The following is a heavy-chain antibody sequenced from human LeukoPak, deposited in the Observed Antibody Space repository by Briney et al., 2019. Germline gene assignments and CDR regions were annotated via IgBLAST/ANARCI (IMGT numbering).Heavy chain of an antibody. CDR1: GFTVSSNY. CDR3: ARGSFTVTTHY. V-gene: IGHV3-66*01. Sequence: GGSLRLSCAASGFTVSSNYMSWVRQAPGKGLEWVSVIYSGGSTYYADSVKGRFTISRDNSKSTLYLQMNSLRAEDTAVYYCARGSFTVTTHYWGQGTLVTVSS. D-gene: IGHD4-17*01. J-gene: IGHJ4*02. CDR2: IYSGGST.